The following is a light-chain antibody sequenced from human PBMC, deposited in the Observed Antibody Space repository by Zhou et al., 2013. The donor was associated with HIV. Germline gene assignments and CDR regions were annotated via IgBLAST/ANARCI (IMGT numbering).Light chain of an antibody. J-gene: IGKJ1*01. V-gene: IGKV1-5*03. CDR2: KAS. Sequence: DIQMTQSPSTCLHLWRQSHHHLPGQSDISSWLAWYQQKPGKAPKLLIYKASSLESGVPSRFSGSGSGTEFTLTISSLQPDDFATYYCQQYNSYSWTFGQGTKVEIK. CDR3: QQYNSYSWT. CDR1: DISSW.